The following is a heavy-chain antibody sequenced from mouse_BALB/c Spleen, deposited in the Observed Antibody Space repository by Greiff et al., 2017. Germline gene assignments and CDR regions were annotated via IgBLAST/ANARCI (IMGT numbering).Heavy chain of an antibody. J-gene: IGHJ1*01. CDR2: IYPGNVNT. CDR3: ARSYSWYFDV. Sequence: QVQLQQSGPELVKPGASVRISCKASGYTFTSYYIHWVKQRPGQGLEWIGWIYPGNVNTKYNEKFKGKATLTADKSSSTAYMQLSSLTSEDSAVYFCARSYSWYFDVWGAGTTVTVSS. CDR1: GYTFTSYY. V-gene: IGHV1S56*01. D-gene: IGHD1-1*01.